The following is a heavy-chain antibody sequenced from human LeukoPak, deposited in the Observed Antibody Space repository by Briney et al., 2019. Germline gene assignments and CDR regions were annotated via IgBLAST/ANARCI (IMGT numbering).Heavy chain of an antibody. CDR2: INQDGSEK. D-gene: IGHD2-2*01. CDR3: ARGNSDIVVVPAAPYYFDY. J-gene: IGHJ4*02. Sequence: GGSLRLSCAASGFTFSSSWMSWVRQAPGKGLEWVANINQDGSEKYYVDSVKGRFTISRDNAKNSLYLQMNSLRAEDTAVYCCARGNSDIVVVPAAPYYFDYWGQGTLVTVSS. V-gene: IGHV3-7*01. CDR1: GFTFSSSW.